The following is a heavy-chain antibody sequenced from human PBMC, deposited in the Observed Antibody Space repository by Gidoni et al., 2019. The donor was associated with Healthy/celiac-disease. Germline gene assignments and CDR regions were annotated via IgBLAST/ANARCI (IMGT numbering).Heavy chain of an antibody. J-gene: IGHJ4*02. Sequence: SGYTFTSYGISWVRQAPGQGLEWMGWISAYNGNTNYAQKLQGRVTMTTDTSTSTAYMELRRLRSYDTAVYYCARNRYNWNYASFDYWGQGTLVTVSS. CDR2: ISAYNGNT. D-gene: IGHD1-7*01. CDR3: ARNRYNWNYASFDY. V-gene: IGHV1-18*01. CDR1: GYTFTSYG.